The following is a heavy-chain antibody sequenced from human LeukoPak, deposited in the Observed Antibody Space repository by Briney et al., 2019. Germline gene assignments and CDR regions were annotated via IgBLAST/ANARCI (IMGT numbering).Heavy chain of an antibody. Sequence: ASVKVSCKASGYTFTSYYMHWVRQAPGQGLERMGIINPSGGSTSYAQKFQGRVTMTRDTSTSTVYMELSSLRSEDTAVYYCARERLVGIAVAGTPEFTDAFDIWGQGTMVTVSS. CDR2: INPSGGST. CDR1: GYTFTSYY. V-gene: IGHV1-46*01. CDR3: ARERLVGIAVAGTPEFTDAFDI. D-gene: IGHD6-19*01. J-gene: IGHJ3*02.